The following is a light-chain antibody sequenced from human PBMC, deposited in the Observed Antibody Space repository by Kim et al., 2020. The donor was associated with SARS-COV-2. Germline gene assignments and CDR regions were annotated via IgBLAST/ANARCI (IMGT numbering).Light chain of an antibody. J-gene: IGLJ3*02. V-gene: IGLV10-54*01. CDR3: SAWDFTISAWV. CDR2: RND. CDR1: TTCVGNPR. Sequence: QTSPLTGTWNTTCVGNPRVAWLQQRRGHPPKPLSHRNDNRPSGISERFSASRSGNRASLTITGLQPEDEADYYCSAWDFTISAWVFGGGTQLTVL.